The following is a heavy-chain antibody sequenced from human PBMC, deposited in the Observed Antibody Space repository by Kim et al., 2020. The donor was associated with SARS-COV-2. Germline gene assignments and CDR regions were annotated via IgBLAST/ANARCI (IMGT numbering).Heavy chain of an antibody. CDR3: ARGSATGTNAAFDI. V-gene: IGHV4-34*01. CDR1: GGSFSGYY. D-gene: IGHD6-13*01. J-gene: IGHJ3*02. CDR2: INHSGST. Sequence: SETLSLTCAVYGGSFSGYYWSWIRQPPGKGLEWIGKINHSGSTNHNPSLKSRVTISVDTSKNQFSLKLSSVTAADTAVYFCARGSATGTNAAFDIWGQGTMVTVSS.